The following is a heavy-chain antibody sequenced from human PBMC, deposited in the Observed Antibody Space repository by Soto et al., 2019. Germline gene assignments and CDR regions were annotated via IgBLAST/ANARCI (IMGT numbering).Heavy chain of an antibody. D-gene: IGHD6-19*01. J-gene: IGHJ6*02. CDR1: VGSFSVYY. Sequence: PAEALSITCAFYVGSFSVYYWSWIRQPPGKGLDSTGEINHSGSTNYNPSLKSRVTISVDTSKNQFSLKLSSVTAADTAVYYCARLGVRRSTWLVISSYYYYGMDVWGQGTTVTVSS. CDR3: ARLGVRRSTWLVISSYYYYGMDV. CDR2: INHSGST. V-gene: IGHV4-34*01.